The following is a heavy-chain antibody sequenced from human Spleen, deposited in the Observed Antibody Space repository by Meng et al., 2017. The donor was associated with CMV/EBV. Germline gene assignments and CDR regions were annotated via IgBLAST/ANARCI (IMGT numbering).Heavy chain of an antibody. Sequence: QVQLQQWGEGLLKPSETLSLPSAVYGGSFSGYYWSWIRQPPGKGLEWIGEINHSGSTNYNPSLKSRVTISVDTSKNQFSLKLSSVTAADTAVYYCARARIAARTLWFDPWGQGTLVTVSS. V-gene: IGHV4-34*01. D-gene: IGHD6-6*01. CDR3: ARARIAARTLWFDP. J-gene: IGHJ5*02. CDR1: GGSFSGYY. CDR2: INHSGST.